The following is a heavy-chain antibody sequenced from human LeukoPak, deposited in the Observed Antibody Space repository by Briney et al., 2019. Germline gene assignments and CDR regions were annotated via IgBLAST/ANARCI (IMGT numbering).Heavy chain of an antibody. V-gene: IGHV5-51*01. CDR1: GYNFTTSW. CDR2: IYPGDSDT. CDR3: ARSVYDSSLYNWFDP. J-gene: IGHJ5*02. D-gene: IGHD3-22*01. Sequence: GASLKISCKASGYNFTTSWIAWVRQMSGEGLEWMGSIYPGDSDTRYSPSFQGQVTISGDKSINTASLQWSSLKASDTAIYYCARSVYDSSLYNWFDPWGQGTLVTVSS.